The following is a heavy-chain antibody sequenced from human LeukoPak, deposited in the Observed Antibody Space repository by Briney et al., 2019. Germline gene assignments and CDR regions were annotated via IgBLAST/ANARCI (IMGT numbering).Heavy chain of an antibody. CDR2: LYSTGTT. D-gene: IGHD6-19*01. CDR1: GNFISSGFY. CDR3: AVQWAVANTRRFAI. Sequence: PSETLSLTCTVSGNFISSGFYWVWLRQTPGKGLQWIGSLYSTGTTYYNPSLAGRVTVSTDSSKNQLSLKLRSVTAADTAVYYCAVQWAVANTRRFAIWGQGSRVTVSS. V-gene: IGHV4-38-2*02. J-gene: IGHJ3*02.